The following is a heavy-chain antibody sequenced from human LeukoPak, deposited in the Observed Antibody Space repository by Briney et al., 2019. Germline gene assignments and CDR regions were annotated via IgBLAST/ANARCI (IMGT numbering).Heavy chain of an antibody. D-gene: IGHD5/OR15-5a*01. CDR2: IYYSGST. CDR3: ARGSSLANRFDP. CDR1: GGSISSYY. V-gene: IGHV4-59*01. J-gene: IGHJ5*02. Sequence: SETLSLTCTVSGGSISSYYWSWIRQPPGKGLEWIGYIYYSGSTNYNPSLKSRVTISVDTSKNQFSLKLSSVTAADTAVYYCARGSSLANRFDPWGQGTLVTVPS.